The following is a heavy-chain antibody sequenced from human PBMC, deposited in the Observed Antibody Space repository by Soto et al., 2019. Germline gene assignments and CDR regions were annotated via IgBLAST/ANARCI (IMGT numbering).Heavy chain of an antibody. V-gene: IGHV2-5*02. CDR3: AHSSRLPHYYFYVDV. Sequence: QITLKESGPALVKPTQTLTLTCTFSGFSLSTNGVGVGWIRQPPGKALGWLALIYWDDDKRYSPSLGSRLTITKETSKNRLVLTMTNMDPVDTATYYCAHSSRLPHYYFYVDVWGNGTTVTVSS. CDR2: IYWDDDK. CDR1: GFSLSTNGVG. J-gene: IGHJ6*03. D-gene: IGHD4-17*01.